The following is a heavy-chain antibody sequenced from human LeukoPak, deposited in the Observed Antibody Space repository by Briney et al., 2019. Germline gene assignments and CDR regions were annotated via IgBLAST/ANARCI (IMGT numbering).Heavy chain of an antibody. CDR1: GGSISSSSYY. CDR2: IYYSGST. CDR3: ARDAYYDILTGSARWFDP. Sequence: SETLSLTCAVSGGSISSSSYYWGWIRQPPGKGLEWIGSIYYSGSTYYNPSLKSRVTISVDTSKNQFSLKLSSVTAADTAVYYCARDAYYDILTGSARWFDPWGQGTLATVSS. D-gene: IGHD3-9*01. J-gene: IGHJ5*02. V-gene: IGHV4-39*07.